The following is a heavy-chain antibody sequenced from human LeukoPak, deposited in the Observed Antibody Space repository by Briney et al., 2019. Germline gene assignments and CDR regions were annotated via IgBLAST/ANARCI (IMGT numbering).Heavy chain of an antibody. Sequence: PSETLSLTCTVSGGSISSSSYYWGWIRQPPGKGLEWIGSIYYSGSTYYSPSLKSRVTISVDTSKNQFSLKLSSVTAADTAVYYCADISGSYNWFDPWGQGTLVTVSS. V-gene: IGHV4-39*01. CDR2: IYYSGST. CDR1: GGSISSSSYY. J-gene: IGHJ5*02. D-gene: IGHD1-26*01. CDR3: ADISGSYNWFDP.